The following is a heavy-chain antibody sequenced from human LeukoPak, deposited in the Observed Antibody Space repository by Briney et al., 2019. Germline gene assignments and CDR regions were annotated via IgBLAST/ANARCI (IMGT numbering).Heavy chain of an antibody. D-gene: IGHD3-10*01. J-gene: IGHJ6*03. CDR2: IKQDGSEK. CDR3: ARHGTITMVRGRLRYYYMGV. CDR1: GFTFSSYA. Sequence: PGGSLRLSCAASGFTFSSYAMSWVRQAPGKGREGVANIKQDGSEKYYVDSVQGRFTISRDNAKNSLYLQMNSLRAEDTAVYYCARHGTITMVRGRLRYYYMGVWGKGATVTISS. V-gene: IGHV3-7*03.